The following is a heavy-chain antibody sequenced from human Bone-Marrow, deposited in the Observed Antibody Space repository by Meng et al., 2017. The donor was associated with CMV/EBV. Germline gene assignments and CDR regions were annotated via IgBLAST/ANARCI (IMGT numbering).Heavy chain of an antibody. CDR2: INHSGST. Sequence: SETLSLTCTVSGGSISSYYWSWIRQPPGKGLEWIGEINHSGSTNYNPSLKSRVTISVDTSKNQFSLKLSSVTAADTAVYYCARDPWNYYYYGMDVWGQGTTVTVSS. J-gene: IGHJ6*02. CDR1: GGSISSYY. V-gene: IGHV4-34*01. CDR3: ARDPWNYYYYGMDV. D-gene: IGHD5-12*01.